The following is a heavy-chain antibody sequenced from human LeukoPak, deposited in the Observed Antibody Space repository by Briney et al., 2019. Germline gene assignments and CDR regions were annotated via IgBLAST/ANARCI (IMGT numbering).Heavy chain of an antibody. D-gene: IGHD2/OR15-2a*01. J-gene: IGHJ5*02. CDR2: IKSDGSIT. CDR3: AGSTYANWFDP. CDR1: GFTFSTYW. Sequence: GGSLRLSCAASGFTFSTYWMHWVRQAPGKGLVWVSRIKSDGSITTYADAVKGRFTISRGNTKNTLYLGMNSLRAEDTAVYYCAGSTYANWFDPWGQGTLVTVSS. V-gene: IGHV3-74*01.